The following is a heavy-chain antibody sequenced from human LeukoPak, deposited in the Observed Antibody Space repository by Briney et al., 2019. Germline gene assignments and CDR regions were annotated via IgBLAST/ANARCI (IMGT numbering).Heavy chain of an antibody. CDR2: ISYDRSNE. V-gene: IGHV3-30-3*01. CDR3: ARVGIQLMFDY. CDR1: GFTFSSYA. D-gene: IGHD5-18*01. J-gene: IGHJ4*02. Sequence: GGPLRLSCAASGFTFSSYAMHWVRQSPGKGLEWVAVISYDRSNEYYADSVKGRFTISRDNSQNTLYLQMNSLRAEDTAVYYCARVGIQLMFDYWGQGTLVTVSS.